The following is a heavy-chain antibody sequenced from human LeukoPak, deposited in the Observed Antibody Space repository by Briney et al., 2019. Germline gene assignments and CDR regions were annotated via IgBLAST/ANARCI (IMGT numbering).Heavy chain of an antibody. V-gene: IGHV1-69*04. CDR3: AFGAYGGPTPGNY. J-gene: IGHJ4*02. Sequence: ASVKVSCKASGGTFSSYAISWVRQAPGQELEWMGRIIPIFGIANYAQKFQGRVTITADKSTSTAYMELSSLRSEDTAVYYCAFGAYGGPTPGNYWGQGTLVTVSS. CDR1: GGTFSSYA. CDR2: IIPIFGIA. D-gene: IGHD4-23*01.